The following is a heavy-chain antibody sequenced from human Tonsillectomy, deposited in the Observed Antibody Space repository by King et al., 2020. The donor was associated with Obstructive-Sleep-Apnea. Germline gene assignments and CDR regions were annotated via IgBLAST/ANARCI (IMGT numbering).Heavy chain of an antibody. D-gene: IGHD2-21*02. CDR3: ARDQGGDDFPSYFDY. Sequence: QLVQSGGEVKKPGASVKVSCKAFGYSFTSHGINWVRQAPGQGPEWVGWISGYHGNRKDAQKFQGRVIMTTDTSTSTAYMELKSLRSDDTAVYYCARDQGGDDFPSYFDYWGQGTLVTVSS. J-gene: IGHJ4*02. CDR2: ISGYHGNR. CDR1: GYSFTSHG. V-gene: IGHV1-18*04.